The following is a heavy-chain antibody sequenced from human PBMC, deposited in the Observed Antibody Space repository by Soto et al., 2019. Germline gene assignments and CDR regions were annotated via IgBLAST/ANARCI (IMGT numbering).Heavy chain of an antibody. CDR3: AKDLAGTQSVAFDI. CDR1: GFTFDDYA. D-gene: IGHD1-1*01. CDR2: ISWNSGSI. V-gene: IGHV3-9*01. Sequence: EVQLVESGGGLVQPGRSLRLSCAASGFTFDDYAMHWVRQAPGKGLEWVSGISWNSGSIGYADSVKGRFTISRDNAKNSLYLQMNSLRAEDTALYYCAKDLAGTQSVAFDIWGQGPMVTVSS. J-gene: IGHJ3*02.